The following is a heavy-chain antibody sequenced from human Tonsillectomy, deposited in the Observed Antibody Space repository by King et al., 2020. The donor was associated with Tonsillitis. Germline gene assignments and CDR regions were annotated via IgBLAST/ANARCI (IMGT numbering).Heavy chain of an antibody. J-gene: IGHJ4*02. Sequence: QLVQSGAELKKPGASVKVSCKVSGDTLSQLSIHWVRQTRGGGLEWLGPFDAEDGDPMYRQHLEDRVTMTEDTSTNTAYMERSSLRAEDPALYYCTTGSPLEFKAFSYGGQGTLVTVSA. CDR1: GDTLSQLS. D-gene: IGHD1-1*01. CDR2: FDAEDGDP. CDR3: TTGSPLEFKAFSY. V-gene: IGHV1-24*01.